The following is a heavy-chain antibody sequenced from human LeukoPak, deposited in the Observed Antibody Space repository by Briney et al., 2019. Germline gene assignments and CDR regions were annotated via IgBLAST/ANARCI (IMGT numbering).Heavy chain of an antibody. CDR3: AKDRLGSSGWYFDY. V-gene: IGHV3-23*01. D-gene: IGHD6-19*01. Sequence: PGGSLRLSCAASGFTFSSYGMSWVRQAPGKGLEWVSAISGSGGSTYYADSVKGRFTISRDNSKNTLYLQMNSLRAEGTAVYYCAKDRLGSSGWYFDYWGQGTLVTVSS. J-gene: IGHJ4*02. CDR1: GFTFSSYG. CDR2: ISGSGGST.